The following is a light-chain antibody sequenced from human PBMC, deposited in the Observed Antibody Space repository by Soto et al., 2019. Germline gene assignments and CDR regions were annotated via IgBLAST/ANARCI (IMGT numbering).Light chain of an antibody. CDR3: QQYYSYPWT. Sequence: TQSPSSLSASVGDRVTITCRASQGISSYLAWYQQKPGKAPKLLIYAASTLQSGVPSRFSGSGSGTDFTLTISCLQSEDFATYYCQQYYSYPWTSGQGTKVDIK. J-gene: IGKJ1*01. CDR2: AAS. V-gene: IGKV1-8*01. CDR1: QGISSY.